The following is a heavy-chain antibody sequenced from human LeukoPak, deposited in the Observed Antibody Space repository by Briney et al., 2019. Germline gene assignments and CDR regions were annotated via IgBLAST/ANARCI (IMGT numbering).Heavy chain of an antibody. CDR2: LNPNSGNT. CDR1: GYTFTSYD. D-gene: IGHD2-8*01. V-gene: IGHV1-8*01. J-gene: IGHJ5*02. CDR3: ARGQKRCANGVCYTANWFDP. Sequence: ASVKVSCKASGYTFTSYDINWVRQATGQGLEWMGWLNPNSGNTGYAQKFQGRVTMTRNTSISTAYMELSSLRSEDTAVYYCARGQKRCANGVCYTANWFDPWGQGTMFTVSS.